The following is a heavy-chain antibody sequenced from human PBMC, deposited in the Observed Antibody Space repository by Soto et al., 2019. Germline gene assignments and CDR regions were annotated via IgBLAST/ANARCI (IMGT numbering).Heavy chain of an antibody. V-gene: IGHV4-31*03. CDR2: IYYSGST. CDR3: ARGVVVVPAAMSYWFDP. CDR1: GGSISSGGYY. Sequence: SETLSLTCTVSGGSISSGGYYWSWIRQHPGKDLEWIGYIYYSGSTYYNPSLKSRVTISVDTSKNQFSLKLSSVTAADTAVYYCARGVVVVPAAMSYWFDPWGQGTLVTVSS. D-gene: IGHD2-2*01. J-gene: IGHJ5*02.